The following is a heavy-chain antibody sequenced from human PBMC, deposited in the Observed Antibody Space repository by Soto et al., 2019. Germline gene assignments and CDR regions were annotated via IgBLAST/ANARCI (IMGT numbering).Heavy chain of an antibody. V-gene: IGHV3-30*04. D-gene: IGHD6-19*01. J-gene: IGHJ4*02. CDR3: AKERTITAVTGIAFDY. CDR1: GFISSRYA. Sequence: VQLGESGGGVVQPGRSLRLSCAASGFISSRYAMHWVRQAPGKGLEWVAVISYDGSNKYYADSAKGRFTISRDNSNNTLYLQMNSLRPEDTAAYYCAKERTITAVTGIAFDYWGRGTLVTVSS. CDR2: ISYDGSNK.